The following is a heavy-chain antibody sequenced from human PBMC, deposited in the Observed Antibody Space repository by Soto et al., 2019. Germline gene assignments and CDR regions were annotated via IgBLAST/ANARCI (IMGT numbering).Heavy chain of an antibody. Sequence: SETLSLTCTVSGGSISSYYWSWIRQPPGKGLEWIGYIYYSGSTNYNPSLKSRVAISVDTSKNQFSLKLSSVTAADTAVYYCARGMTKTFNYYYGMDVWGQGTTVTVYS. J-gene: IGHJ6*02. CDR1: GGSISSYY. V-gene: IGHV4-59*01. CDR3: ARGMTKTFNYYYGMDV. CDR2: IYYSGST. D-gene: IGHD4-17*01.